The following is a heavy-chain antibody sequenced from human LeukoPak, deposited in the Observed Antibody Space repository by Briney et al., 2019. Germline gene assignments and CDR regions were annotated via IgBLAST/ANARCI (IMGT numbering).Heavy chain of an antibody. CDR2: FDPEDGET. D-gene: IGHD3-10*01. Sequence: ASVKVSCKVSGHTLSELSMHWVRQAPGKGLEWMGGFDPEDGETVYAQKFQGRVTMTEDTSTDTAYMELSSLRSEDTAVYYCGTPKVYYYGSGVEYYFDYWGQGTLVTVSS. CDR1: GHTLSELS. J-gene: IGHJ4*02. CDR3: GTPKVYYYGSGVEYYFDY. V-gene: IGHV1-24*01.